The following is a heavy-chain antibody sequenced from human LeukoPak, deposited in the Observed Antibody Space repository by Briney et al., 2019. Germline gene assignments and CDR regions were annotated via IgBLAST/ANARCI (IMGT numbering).Heavy chain of an antibody. V-gene: IGHV4-30-4*07. Sequence: PSETLSLTCAVSGGSFSSGGYTWSWHRQSPGTGLEWDGNIYYSGSTYHTPSLKSRVTISADTYKNPFSLKLSPVAAAAAALYSRARDPDYSGSSLDYWGQGTLVTVSS. D-gene: IGHD1-26*01. CDR1: GGSFSSGGYT. J-gene: IGHJ4*02. CDR3: ARDPDYSGSSLDY. CDR2: IYYSGST.